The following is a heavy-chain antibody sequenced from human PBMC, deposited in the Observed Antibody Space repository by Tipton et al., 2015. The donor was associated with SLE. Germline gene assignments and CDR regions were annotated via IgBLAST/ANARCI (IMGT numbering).Heavy chain of an antibody. CDR1: GGSISSGGYY. CDR3: AREHENGDVFDQ. V-gene: IGHV4-31*03. D-gene: IGHD3-10*01. CDR2: IYYSGST. J-gene: IGHJ4*02. Sequence: TLSLTCTVSGGSISSGGYYWSWIRQHPGKGLEGIGYIYYSGSTYYNPPLKSRVTISVDTSKNQFSLKLSSVTAADTAVYYCAREHENGDVFDQWGQGTLVTVSS.